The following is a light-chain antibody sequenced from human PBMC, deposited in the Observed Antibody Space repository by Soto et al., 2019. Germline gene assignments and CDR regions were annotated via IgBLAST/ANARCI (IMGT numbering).Light chain of an antibody. CDR3: QQYGTSPLMYT. CDR2: GAS. CDR1: QSVTSNY. V-gene: IGKV3-20*01. J-gene: IGKJ2*01. Sequence: EVVLTQSPGTLSSSPGERATLSCRASQSVTSNYLAWYQQRPGQAPRLLIYGASIRATGVPDRFSGSGSGTDFTLTITRLEPEDFAVYYCQQYGTSPLMYTFGQGTKVDIK.